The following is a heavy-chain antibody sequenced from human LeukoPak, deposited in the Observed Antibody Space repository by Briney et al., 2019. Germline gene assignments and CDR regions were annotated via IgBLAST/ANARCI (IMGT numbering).Heavy chain of an antibody. CDR2: ITDSGRI. V-gene: IGHV4-30-4*01. CDR3: VRGGTFGTPYTV. Sequence: SQTLSLTRALPGGSPGAASNYWGWVRQSPGKVLGCIGHITDSGRIYDNASLRSRSTLSLDVSTRQFSLDLTFVRAADTAIYYCVRGGTFGTPYTVWGHGSAVVVSS. D-gene: IGHD2-2*02. CDR1: GGSPGAASNY. J-gene: IGHJ4*01.